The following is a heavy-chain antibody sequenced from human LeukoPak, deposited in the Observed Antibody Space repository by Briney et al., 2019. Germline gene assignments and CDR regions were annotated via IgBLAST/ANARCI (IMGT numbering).Heavy chain of an antibody. CDR3: ARFVLMVYAPVLDY. J-gene: IGHJ4*02. V-gene: IGHV3-48*01. D-gene: IGHD2-8*01. CDR2: ISSSSSTI. Sequence: GGSLRLSCAASGFTFSSYSMNWVRQAPGKGLEWVSYISSSSSTIYYADSVKGRFTISRDNAKNSLYLQMNSLRAEDTAVYYCARFVLMVYAPVLDYWGQGTLVTVSS. CDR1: GFTFSSYS.